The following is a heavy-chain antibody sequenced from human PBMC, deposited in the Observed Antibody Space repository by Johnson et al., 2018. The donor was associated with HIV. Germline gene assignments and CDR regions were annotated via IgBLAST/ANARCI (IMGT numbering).Heavy chain of an antibody. CDR2: IYSGGST. CDR1: GFTVSSNY. CDR3: MLRTHAEKALEI. D-gene: IGHD3-3*01. J-gene: IGHJ3*02. V-gene: IGHV3-66*01. Sequence: VQLVESGGGLVQPGGSLRLSCAASGFTVSSNYMSWVRQAPGKGLEWVSVIYSGGSTYYADSVKGRFTISRDNSKNTLYLQRNSLRAEDTAVYYCMLRTHAEKALEIWGQGTMVTVSS.